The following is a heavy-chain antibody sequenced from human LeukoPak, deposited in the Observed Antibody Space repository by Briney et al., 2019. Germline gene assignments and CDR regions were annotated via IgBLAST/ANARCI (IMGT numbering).Heavy chain of an antibody. CDR1: GISFRSYG. CDR2: VLSRAGGGTI. J-gene: IGHJ4*02. V-gene: IGHV3-15*07. D-gene: IGHD5-12*01. CDR3: VTGGGYNGLDY. Sequence: PGGSLRLSCAASGISFRSYGMHWVRQAPGKGLEWVGRVLSRAGGGTIDYAAPVKGRFTISRDDSKNALFLQMNSLRTEDTAVYYCVTGGGYNGLDYWGQGALVTVSS.